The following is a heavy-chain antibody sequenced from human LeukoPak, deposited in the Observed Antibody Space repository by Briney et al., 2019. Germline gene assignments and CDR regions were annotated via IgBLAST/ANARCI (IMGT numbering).Heavy chain of an antibody. Sequence: SETLSLTCTVSGGSISSYYWSWIRQPPGKGLEWIGYIYYSGSTNYNPSPKSRVTISVDTSKNQFSLKLSSVTAADTAVYYCARHAYSSSWYPSSVDYWGQGTLVTVSS. CDR1: GGSISSYY. CDR3: ARHAYSSSWYPSSVDY. J-gene: IGHJ4*02. D-gene: IGHD6-13*01. CDR2: IYYSGST. V-gene: IGHV4-59*08.